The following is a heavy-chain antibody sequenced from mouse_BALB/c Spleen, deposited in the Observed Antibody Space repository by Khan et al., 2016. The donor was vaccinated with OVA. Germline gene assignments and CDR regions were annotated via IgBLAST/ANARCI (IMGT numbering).Heavy chain of an antibody. J-gene: IGHJ3*01. V-gene: IGHV3-2*02. CDR3: ARKDYEDYDPFPY. Sequence: EVQLQESGPGLVKPSQSLSLTCTVTGYSITSEYAWNWIRQFPGNKLEWMGYINYSGNTRFNPSLKSRTSITRDTSKNQFFLQLNSVTTEDTATYYCARKDYEDYDPFPYWGQGTLVTVAA. D-gene: IGHD2-4*01. CDR1: GYSITSEYA. CDR2: INYSGNT.